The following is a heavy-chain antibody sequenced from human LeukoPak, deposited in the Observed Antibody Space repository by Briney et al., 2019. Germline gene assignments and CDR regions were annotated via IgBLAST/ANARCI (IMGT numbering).Heavy chain of an antibody. CDR3: AREQWPHWYFDL. CDR2: ISAYNGNT. D-gene: IGHD6-19*01. V-gene: IGHV1-18*04. J-gene: IGHJ2*01. Sequence: ASVKVSCKASGYTFTSYYMHWVRQAPGQGLEWMGWISAYNGNTNYAQKLQGRVTMTTDTSTSTAYMELRSLRSDDTAVYYCAREQWPHWYFDLWGRGTLVTVSS. CDR1: GYTFTSYY.